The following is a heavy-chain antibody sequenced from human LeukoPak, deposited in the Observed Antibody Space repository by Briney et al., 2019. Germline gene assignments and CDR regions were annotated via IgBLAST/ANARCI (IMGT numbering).Heavy chain of an antibody. J-gene: IGHJ4*02. CDR3: ARSTYYDYVWGSYRPFDY. Sequence: SETLSLTCTVSGGSISSSSYYWGWIRQPPGKGLEWIGSIYYSGSTYYNPSLKSRVTTSVDTSKSQFSLKLSSVTAADTAVYYCARSTYYDYVWGSYRPFDYWGQGTLVTVSS. V-gene: IGHV4-39*01. D-gene: IGHD3-16*02. CDR1: GGSISSSSYY. CDR2: IYYSGST.